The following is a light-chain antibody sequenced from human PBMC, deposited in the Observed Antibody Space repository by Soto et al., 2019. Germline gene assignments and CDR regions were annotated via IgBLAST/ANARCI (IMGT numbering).Light chain of an antibody. Sequence: EIVLTQSPGTLSLSPGERATLSCRASQSVSSYYLAWYQQKPGQAPRLRIYAASSRATGIPDRFSGGGSGTDFPLTISRLEPEDFAVYYCQQCGSSPWTFGQGTKVEIK. J-gene: IGKJ1*01. CDR2: AAS. CDR3: QQCGSSPWT. V-gene: IGKV3-20*01. CDR1: QSVSSYY.